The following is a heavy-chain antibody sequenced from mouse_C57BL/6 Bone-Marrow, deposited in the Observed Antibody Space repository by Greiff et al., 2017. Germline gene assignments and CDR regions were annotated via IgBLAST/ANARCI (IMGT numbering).Heavy chain of an antibody. J-gene: IGHJ4*01. V-gene: IGHV5-17*01. CDR3: ERGGLLHAMDY. Sequence: VQLKESGGGLVKPGGSLKLSCAASGFTFSAYGMHWVRQAPEKGLAWVAYISSGSSTLYSADPVTGRFPISREKAKTTLFLQMTIRREEDTAMYYGERGGLLHAMDYWGQGTSVTVSS. D-gene: IGHD2-3*01. CDR2: ISSGSSTL. CDR1: GFTFSAYG.